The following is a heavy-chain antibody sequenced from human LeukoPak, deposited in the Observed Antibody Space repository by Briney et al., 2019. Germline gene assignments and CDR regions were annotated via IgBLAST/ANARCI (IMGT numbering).Heavy chain of an antibody. D-gene: IGHD3-10*01. Sequence: PGGSLRLSCAASGFTFSSNSMTWVRQTPGKGLEWVSGISGSGDSTFYADSVKGRFTISRDNSRNTLYLQMSSLRPEDTAVYYCTKWSGFEDDWGQGTLVTVSS. CDR1: GFTFSSNS. J-gene: IGHJ4*02. CDR3: TKWSGFEDD. V-gene: IGHV3-23*01. CDR2: ISGSGDST.